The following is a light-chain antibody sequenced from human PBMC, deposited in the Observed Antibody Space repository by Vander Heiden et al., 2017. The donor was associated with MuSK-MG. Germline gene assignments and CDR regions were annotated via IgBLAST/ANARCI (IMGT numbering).Light chain of an antibody. CDR1: QSINTW. CDR2: KAS. Sequence: DIQMTQSPSTLSASVGDRVTITCRASQSINTWLAWYQQKPGKAPDLLIYKASTLESGVPSRFSGSGSGTEFTLTINSLQPDDFATYYCQQYYYFWTFRPGTKVEIK. V-gene: IGKV1-5*03. CDR3: QQYYYFWT. J-gene: IGKJ1*01.